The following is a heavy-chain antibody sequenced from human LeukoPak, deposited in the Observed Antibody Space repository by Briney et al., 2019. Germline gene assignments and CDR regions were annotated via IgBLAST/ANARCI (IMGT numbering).Heavy chain of an antibody. V-gene: IGHV3-30*03. CDR1: GFTFSSYG. CDR3: ARDKTTGVDY. CDR2: ISYGGSNK. J-gene: IGHJ4*02. D-gene: IGHD7-27*01. Sequence: PGGSLRLSCATSGFTFSSYGMHWVRQAPGKGLEWVAVISYGGSNKYYADSVKGRFTISRDNSRNTLYLQMNSLRAEDTAVYYCARDKTTGVDYWGQGTLVTVSS.